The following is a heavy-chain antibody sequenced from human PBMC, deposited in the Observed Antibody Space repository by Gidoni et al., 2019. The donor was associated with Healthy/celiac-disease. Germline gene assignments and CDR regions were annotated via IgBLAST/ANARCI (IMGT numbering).Heavy chain of an antibody. CDR2: SNHSGST. CDR1: GGSFSGYY. J-gene: IGHJ5*02. CDR3: ARELGPARANWFDP. V-gene: IGHV4-34*01. D-gene: IGHD2-2*01. Sequence: QVQLQQWGAGLLKPSETLSLTCAVYGGSFSGYYWSWIRQPPGKGLEWIGESNHSGSTNYNPSLKSRVTISVDTSKNQFSLKLSSVTAADTAVYYCARELGPARANWFDPWGQGTLVTVSS.